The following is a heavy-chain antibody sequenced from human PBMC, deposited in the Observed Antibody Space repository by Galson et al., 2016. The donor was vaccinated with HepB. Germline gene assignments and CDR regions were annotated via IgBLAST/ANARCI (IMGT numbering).Heavy chain of an antibody. CDR3: ARGSDYVWGSLSYFDY. Sequence: SLRLSRAASGFTFSSYGMHWVRQAPGKGLEWVAVMWFDGSNKNYADSVKGRFTISRDNSKNTLYLQMNSLRAEDTAVYYCARGSDYVWGSLSYFDYWGQGTLVTVSS. CDR2: MWFDGSNK. V-gene: IGHV3-33*01. CDR1: GFTFSSYG. J-gene: IGHJ4*02. D-gene: IGHD3-16*01.